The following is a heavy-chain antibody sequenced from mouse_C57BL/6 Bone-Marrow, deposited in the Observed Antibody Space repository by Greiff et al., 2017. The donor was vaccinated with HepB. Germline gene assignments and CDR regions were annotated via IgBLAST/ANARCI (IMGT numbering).Heavy chain of an antibody. CDR3: ARHYGSSPHYAMDY. D-gene: IGHD1-1*01. J-gene: IGHJ4*01. Sequence: QVQLQQPGAELVKPGASVKLSCKASGYTFTSYWMHWVKQRPGQGLEWIGMIHPNSGSTNYNQKFKGKSTLTVDKSSSTAYMQLSSLTSEDSAVYYCARHYGSSPHYAMDYWGQGTSVTVSS. CDR2: IHPNSGST. CDR1: GYTFTSYW. V-gene: IGHV1-64*01.